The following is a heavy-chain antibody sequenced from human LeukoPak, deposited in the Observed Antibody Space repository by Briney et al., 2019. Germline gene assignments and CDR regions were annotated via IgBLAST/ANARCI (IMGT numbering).Heavy chain of an antibody. D-gene: IGHD3-22*01. J-gene: IGHJ4*02. CDR2: ISGSGGST. CDR3: AKIPSPLNYYDSSGYWVN. V-gene: IGHV3-23*01. CDR1: GFTFSSYA. Sequence: GGSLRLSCAASGFTFSSYAMSWVRQAPGKGLEWVSAISGSGGSTYYADFVKGRFTISRDNSKNTLYLQMNSLRAEDTAVYYCAKIPSPLNYYDSSGYWVNWGQGTLVTVSS.